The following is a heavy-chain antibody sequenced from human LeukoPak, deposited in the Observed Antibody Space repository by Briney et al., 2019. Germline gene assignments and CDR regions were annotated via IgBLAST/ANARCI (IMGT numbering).Heavy chain of an antibody. CDR3: ARGGSYLSAFDI. D-gene: IGHD1-26*01. CDR2: ITGGGDTT. Sequence: GGSLRLSCAASGFTFRAYAMTWVRRAPGKGLEWVSGITGGGDTTYYADSVKGRFTISRDNSKNTLYLQMNSLRAEDTAVYYCARGGSYLSAFDIWGQGTMVTVSS. CDR1: GFTFRAYA. J-gene: IGHJ3*02. V-gene: IGHV3-23*01.